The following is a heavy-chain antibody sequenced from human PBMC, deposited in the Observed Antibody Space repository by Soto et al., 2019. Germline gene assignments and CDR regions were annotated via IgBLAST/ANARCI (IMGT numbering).Heavy chain of an antibody. D-gene: IGHD6-13*01. CDR3: ARGARIAAAGTGDYYYYGMDV. CDR2: IYYSGST. Sequence: SETLSLICTVSGGSISSYYWSWIRQPPGKGLEWIGYIYYSGSTNYNPSLKSRVTISVDTSKNQFSLKLSSVTAADTAVYYCARGARIAAAGTGDYYYYGMDVWGQGTTVTVSS. CDR1: GGSISSYY. V-gene: IGHV4-59*01. J-gene: IGHJ6*02.